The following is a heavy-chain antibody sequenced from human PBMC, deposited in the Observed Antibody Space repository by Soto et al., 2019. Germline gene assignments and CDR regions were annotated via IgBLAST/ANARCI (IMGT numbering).Heavy chain of an antibody. J-gene: IGHJ4*02. D-gene: IGHD2-15*01. CDR1: GYTFNDFG. CDR2: IYSKAGKM. Sequence: QVHLLQSGAEVQKPGASVKVSCKTSGYTFNDFGITWVRQAPGLGLEWLGWIYSKAGKMNFAPKFQNRVIMTTDTSTSTAFMVLTSLTIDDSALSFCAVDIAFDIDYWGQGTLVTVS. V-gene: IGHV1-18*01. CDR3: AVDIAFDIDY.